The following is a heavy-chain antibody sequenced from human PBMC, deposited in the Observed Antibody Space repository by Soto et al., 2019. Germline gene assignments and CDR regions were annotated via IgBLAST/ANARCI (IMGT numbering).Heavy chain of an antibody. CDR3: ARLHDFGVVYYGMDV. D-gene: IGHD3-3*01. CDR1: GYSFTSYW. J-gene: IGHJ6*02. CDR2: IYPGDSDT. Sequence: PGESLKISCKGSGYSFTSYWIGWVRQMPGKGLEWMGIIYPGDSDTRYSPSFQGQVTISADKSISTAYLQWSSLKASDTAMYYCARLHDFGVVYYGMDVWGQGTKVTVSS. V-gene: IGHV5-51*01.